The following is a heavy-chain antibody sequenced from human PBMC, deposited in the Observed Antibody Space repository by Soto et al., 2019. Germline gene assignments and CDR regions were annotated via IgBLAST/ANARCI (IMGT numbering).Heavy chain of an antibody. CDR3: ARERGYSSSWKNWYFDL. CDR2: INPNSGGT. Sequence: ASVKVSCKASGYTFTDFYMHWVRQAPGQGLEWMGWINPNSGGTNYAQKFQGWVTMTRDTSFRTAYMELSRLRSEDTAVYYCARERGYSSSWKNWYFDLWGRGTLVTVSS. CDR1: GYTFTDFY. D-gene: IGHD6-13*01. J-gene: IGHJ2*01. V-gene: IGHV1-2*04.